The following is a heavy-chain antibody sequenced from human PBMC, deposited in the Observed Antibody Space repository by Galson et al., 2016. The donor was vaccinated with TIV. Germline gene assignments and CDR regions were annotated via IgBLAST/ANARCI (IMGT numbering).Heavy chain of an antibody. CDR1: GYSIASGYF. CDR3: ARDCTSTTCRRYYYGMDV. J-gene: IGHJ6*02. D-gene: IGHD2-2*01. Sequence: ETLSLTCTVSGYSIASGYFWGWIRQPPGKGLEWLGNMHESGSSYYNPSLKSRLTISVDTSKNQFSLKLRSVTAADSAVYYCARDCTSTTCRRYYYGMDVWGQGTTVTVSS. V-gene: IGHV4-38-2*02. CDR2: MHESGSS.